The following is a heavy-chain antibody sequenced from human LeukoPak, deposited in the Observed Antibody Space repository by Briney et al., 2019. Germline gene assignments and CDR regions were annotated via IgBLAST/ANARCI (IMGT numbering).Heavy chain of an antibody. CDR1: GYTINSGYY. D-gene: IGHD4-17*01. CDR2: TTQSGTT. J-gene: IGHJ5*02. CDR3: ARGETVLNWFDP. V-gene: IGHV4-38-2*02. Sequence: SETLSLTCNVSGYTINSGYYGSWIRQSPDNGLEWIGETTQSGTTDYNPSLKDRVTISVDTSKNQFSLKLTSVTAADTAVYYCARGETVLNWFDPWGQGTLVTVSS.